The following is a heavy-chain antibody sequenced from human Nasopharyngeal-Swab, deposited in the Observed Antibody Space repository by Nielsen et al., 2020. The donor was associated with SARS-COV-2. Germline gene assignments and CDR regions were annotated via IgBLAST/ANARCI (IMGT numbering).Heavy chain of an antibody. CDR1: GFTFHNYA. CDR2: ICGSGGCP. D-gene: IGHD3-3*01. CDR3: AKYDFWSGYMDV. Sequence: GESLKISCSVSGFTFHNYAMSWVRQAPGKGLEWVSGICGSGGCPYYADSVQGRFTVSRDNSRNTLYLQMSSLRVEDTAIYYCAKYDFWSGYMDVWGQGTTVTVSS. V-gene: IGHV3-23*01. J-gene: IGHJ6*03.